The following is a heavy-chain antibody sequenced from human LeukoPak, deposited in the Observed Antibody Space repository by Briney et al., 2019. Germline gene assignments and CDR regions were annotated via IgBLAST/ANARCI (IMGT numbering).Heavy chain of an antibody. V-gene: IGHV1-2*06. Sequence: ASVKVSCKSSGYTFTNYYIHWVRQAPGQGLEWMGRIHPGTGVTTYAQKFQGRVTMSRDTSITTVYMELNSLRSDDTAMYFCTREVGRTVAPASKYWGQGTLVTVSS. D-gene: IGHD6-19*01. CDR1: GYTFTNYY. J-gene: IGHJ4*02. CDR2: IHPGTGVT. CDR3: TREVGRTVAPASKY.